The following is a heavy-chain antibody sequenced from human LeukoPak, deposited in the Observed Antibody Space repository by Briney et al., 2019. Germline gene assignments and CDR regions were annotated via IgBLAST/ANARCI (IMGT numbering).Heavy chain of an antibody. CDR2: ISSDGSNE. Sequence: PGGSLRLSCAASGFIFNNYVMLWVRQAPGKGLEGVALISSDGSNEFYADSVKGRFTISRDNSKNTLHLQMSSLRPEDTAVYFCARETFAGILGDHWGQGTLVFVSS. D-gene: IGHD6-13*01. CDR3: ARETFAGILGDH. CDR1: GFIFNNYV. V-gene: IGHV3-30-3*01. J-gene: IGHJ4*02.